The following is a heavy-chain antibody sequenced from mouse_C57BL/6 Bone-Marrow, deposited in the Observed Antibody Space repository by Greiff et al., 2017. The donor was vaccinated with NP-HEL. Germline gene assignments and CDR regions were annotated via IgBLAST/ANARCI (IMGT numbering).Heavy chain of an antibody. V-gene: IGHV7-1*01. CDR3: ARDAPLLWSMDY. CDR2: SRNKANDYTT. D-gene: IGHD2-1*01. J-gene: IGHJ4*01. CDR1: GFTFSDFY. Sequence: EVKVVESGGGLVQAGRSLRLSCATSGFTFSDFYMEWVRQAPGKGLEWIAASRNKANDYTTEYSASVKGRFIVSRDTSQSILYLQMNALRAEDTAISYCARDAPLLWSMDYWGQGTSVTVSS.